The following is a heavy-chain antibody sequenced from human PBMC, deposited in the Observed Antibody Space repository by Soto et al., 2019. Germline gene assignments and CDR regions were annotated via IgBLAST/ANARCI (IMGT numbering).Heavy chain of an antibody. CDR3: ANALNSSIWRPLDY. CDR2: ISGSGGST. J-gene: IGHJ4*02. Sequence: VGFLRLSCGASGFTFSSYAMSWVRQAPGKGLEWVSAISGSGGSTYYADSVKGRFTISRDNSKNTLYLQMNSLRAEDTAVYYCANALNSSIWRPLDYWGQGTLVTVSS. CDR1: GFTFSSYA. D-gene: IGHD6-13*01. V-gene: IGHV3-23*01.